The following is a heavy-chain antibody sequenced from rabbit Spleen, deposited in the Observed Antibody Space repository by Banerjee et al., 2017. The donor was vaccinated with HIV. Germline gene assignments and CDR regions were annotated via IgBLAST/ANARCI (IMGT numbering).Heavy chain of an antibody. CDR1: GVSFSSTYY. D-gene: IGHD8-1*01. CDR2: IYPGSSGTT. J-gene: IGHJ6*01. Sequence: QSLEESGGDLVKPGASLTLTCTASGVSFSSTYYMCWVRQPPGKGLEWIGCIYPGSSGTTYYASWAKGRFTITKTPSTTVTLQMTSLTAADTATYFCARDTGTSFSSYGMDLWGQGTLVTVS. V-gene: IGHV1S40*01. CDR3: ARDTGTSFSSYGMDL.